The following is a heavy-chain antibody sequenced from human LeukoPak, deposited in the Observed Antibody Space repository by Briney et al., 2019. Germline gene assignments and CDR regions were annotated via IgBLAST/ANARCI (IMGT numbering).Heavy chain of an antibody. D-gene: IGHD2-2*01. J-gene: IGHJ5*02. CDR2: TRNKANSYTT. CDR1: GFTFSDHY. V-gene: IGHV3-72*01. Sequence: PGGSLRLSCAASGFTFSDHYMDWVRQAPGKGLEWVGRTRNKANSYTTEYAASVKGRFTISRDDSKNSLYLQMNSLRTEDTAVYYCARGGVCSSTSCWFDPWGQGTLVTVSS. CDR3: ARGGVCSSTSCWFDP.